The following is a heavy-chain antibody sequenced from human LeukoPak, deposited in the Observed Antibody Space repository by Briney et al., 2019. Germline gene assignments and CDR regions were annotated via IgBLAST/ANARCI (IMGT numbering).Heavy chain of an antibody. Sequence: SETLSLTCTVSGGSISSYYWSWIRQPAGKGLEWIGRIYTSGSTNYNPSLKSRVTMSVDTSKNQFSLKLNSVTAADTALYYCARDGTPGSFHIWGQGTMVTVSS. CDR3: ARDGTPGSFHI. J-gene: IGHJ3*02. CDR1: GGSISSYY. CDR2: IYTSGST. V-gene: IGHV4-4*07.